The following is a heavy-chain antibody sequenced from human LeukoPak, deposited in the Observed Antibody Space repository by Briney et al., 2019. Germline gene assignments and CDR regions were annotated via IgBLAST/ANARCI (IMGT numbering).Heavy chain of an antibody. D-gene: IGHD3-10*02. Sequence: GGSLRLSCAASGFTFSSYAMSWVRQAPGKGLEWVSYISSTSSTIYYADSVKGRFTISRDNAKNSLYLQMNSLRAEDTAVYYCAELGITMIGGVWGKGTTVTISS. V-gene: IGHV3-48*04. CDR3: AELGITMIGGV. J-gene: IGHJ6*04. CDR2: ISSTSSTI. CDR1: GFTFSSYA.